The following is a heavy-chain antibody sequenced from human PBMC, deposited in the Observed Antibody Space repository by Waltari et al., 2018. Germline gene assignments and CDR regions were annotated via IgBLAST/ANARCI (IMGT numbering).Heavy chain of an antibody. Sequence: QVQLQQWGAGQLQPSETLSLTCAVYGGSFSGYYWGWIRQPPGKGLEWIGELNHNGNRNYNPSLRRRIAMFVDTSRSQFSLKVDSVTAADTAVYYCVRLEDCSGPGGNCYSGDSFALDVWGQGTSVTVSS. CDR1: GGSFSGYY. V-gene: IGHV4-34*02. CDR3: VRLEDCSGPGGNCYSGDSFALDV. D-gene: IGHD2-15*01. J-gene: IGHJ6*02. CDR2: LNHNGNR.